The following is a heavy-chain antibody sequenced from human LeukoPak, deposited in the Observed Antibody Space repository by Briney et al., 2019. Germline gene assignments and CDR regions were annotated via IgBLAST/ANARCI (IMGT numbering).Heavy chain of an antibody. CDR2: IYYSGST. Sequence: PSETLSLTCTFSGGSISSGDYYWSWIRQPPGKGPEWIGYIYYSGSTYYNPSLQSRVTISVDTSKNQFSLKLSSVTAAETAVYYCARESTYYDTLTGYLRPRYFDYWGQGTLVTLSS. D-gene: IGHD3-9*01. J-gene: IGHJ4*02. CDR3: ARESTYYDTLTGYLRPRYFDY. CDR1: GGSISSGDYY. V-gene: IGHV4-30-4*08.